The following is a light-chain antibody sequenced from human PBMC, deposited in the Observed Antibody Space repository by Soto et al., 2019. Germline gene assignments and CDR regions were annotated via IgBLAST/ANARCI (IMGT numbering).Light chain of an antibody. Sequence: DIQMTQSPSTLSASVGDRVTITCRASQSINNWLAWYQQKPGKAPKFLIYDASNLESGVPSRFSGSASGTEFTLTISSRQPDDFATYYGQQYDNYPLTVGGGTKVDI. CDR1: QSINNW. J-gene: IGKJ4*01. CDR3: QQYDNYPLT. CDR2: DAS. V-gene: IGKV1-5*01.